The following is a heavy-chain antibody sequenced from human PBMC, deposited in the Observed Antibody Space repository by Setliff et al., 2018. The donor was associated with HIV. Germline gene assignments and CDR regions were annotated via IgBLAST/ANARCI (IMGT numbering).Heavy chain of an antibody. CDR1: GYTLTGYY. J-gene: IGHJ6*03. CDR2: INPNSGGT. V-gene: IGHV1-2*06. Sequence: GASVKVSCKASGYTLTGYYMHWVRQAPGQGLEWMGRINPNSGGTNYAQKFQGRVTMTRDTSISTAYMELSRLRSDDTAVYYCARRGYSRPLNYYYYYMDVWGKGTTVTVSS. CDR3: ARRGYSRPLNYYYYYMDV. D-gene: IGHD5-12*01.